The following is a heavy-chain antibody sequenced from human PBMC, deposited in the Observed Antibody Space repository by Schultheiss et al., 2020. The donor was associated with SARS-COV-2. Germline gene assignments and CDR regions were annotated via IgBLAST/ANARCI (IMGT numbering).Heavy chain of an antibody. D-gene: IGHD4-17*01. V-gene: IGHV3-23*01. J-gene: IGHJ4*02. CDR1: GFTFSSYA. Sequence: GGSLRLSCAASGFTFSSYAMSWVRQAPGKGLEWVSSISGYNGSTYYADSVKGRFTISRDNSKNTLSLQMNSLRVEDTAKYYCVTVGEGGYYARNFDYWGQGTLVTVSS. CDR3: VTVGEGGYYARNFDY. CDR2: ISGYNGST.